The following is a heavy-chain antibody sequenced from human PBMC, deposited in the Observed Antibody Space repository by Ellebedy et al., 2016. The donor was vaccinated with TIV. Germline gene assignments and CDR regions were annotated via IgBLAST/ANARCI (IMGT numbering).Heavy chain of an antibody. J-gene: IGHJ4*02. CDR1: GLTFTNAW. CDR2: IKSKADGGTT. Sequence: LSLTCAASGLTFTNAWMNWVRQAPGKGLEWVGRIKSKADGGTTEYAAPVRDRFSMSRDDSKNTLFLQMSSLKTEDTAVYFCATSPGYYSTSPFDFWGQGTLVAVSS. CDR3: ATSPGYYSTSPFDF. D-gene: IGHD3-9*01. V-gene: IGHV3-15*07.